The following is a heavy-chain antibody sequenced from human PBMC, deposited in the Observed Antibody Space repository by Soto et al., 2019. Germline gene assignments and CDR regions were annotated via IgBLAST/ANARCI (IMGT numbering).Heavy chain of an antibody. J-gene: IGHJ4*02. D-gene: IGHD5-18*01. Sequence: QVHLQESGPGLVKPSETLSLTCTVSGGSINSYYWSWIRQPPGKGLEWIGYIYYSGSTNYNPSLKSRVTISIDTSKNQFSLKLSSVTAADTAVYYCARGGYNYGVHWGQGTLVTVSS. V-gene: IGHV4-59*01. CDR1: GGSINSYY. CDR3: ARGGYNYGVH. CDR2: IYYSGST.